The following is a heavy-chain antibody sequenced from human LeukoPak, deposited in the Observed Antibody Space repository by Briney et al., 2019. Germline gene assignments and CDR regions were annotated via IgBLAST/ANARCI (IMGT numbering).Heavy chain of an antibody. V-gene: IGHV3-9*01. CDR2: ISWNSGSI. Sequence: GRSLRLSCAASGFTFDDYAMHWVRQAPGKGLEWVSGISWNSGSIGYADSVKGRFTISRDNAKNSLYLQMNSLRAEDTALYYCAKDRRAPWFGGGRYFDLWGRGTLVTVSS. CDR3: AKDRRAPWFGGGRYFDL. J-gene: IGHJ2*01. CDR1: GFTFDDYA. D-gene: IGHD3-10*01.